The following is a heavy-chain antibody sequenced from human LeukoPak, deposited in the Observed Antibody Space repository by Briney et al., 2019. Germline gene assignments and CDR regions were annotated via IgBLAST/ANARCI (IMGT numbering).Heavy chain of an antibody. Sequence: ASVKVSCKASGYTFTSYYMHWVRQAPGQGLEWMGIINPSGGSTSYAQKFQGRVTMTRDTSISTAYMELSRLRSDDTAVYYCARAVETITIFGVGTDYWGQGTLVTVSS. V-gene: IGHV1-46*01. CDR1: GYTFTSYY. CDR3: ARAVETITIFGVGTDY. D-gene: IGHD3-3*01. CDR2: INPSGGST. J-gene: IGHJ4*02.